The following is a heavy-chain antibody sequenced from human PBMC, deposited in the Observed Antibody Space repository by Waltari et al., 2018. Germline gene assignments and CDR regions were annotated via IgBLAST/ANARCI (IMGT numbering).Heavy chain of an antibody. CDR2: IIPILGIA. J-gene: IGHJ6*03. CDR1: GGTFSSYA. V-gene: IGHV1-69*04. CDR3: ARVRGSIAYDYYYYYMDV. Sequence: QVQLVQSGAEVKKPGSSVKVSCKASGGTFSSYAISWVRQAPGQGLEWMGGIIPILGIANYAQKFQGRVTITADESTSTAYMELSSLRSEDTAVYYCARVRGSIAYDYYYYYMDVWGKGTTVTVSS. D-gene: IGHD6-6*01.